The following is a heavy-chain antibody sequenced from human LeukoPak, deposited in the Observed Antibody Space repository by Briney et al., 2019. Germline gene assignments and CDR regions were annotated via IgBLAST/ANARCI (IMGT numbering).Heavy chain of an antibody. CDR3: ARSGIVATNALGY. Sequence: SETLSLTCTVSGGSISSSNYYWGWIRQPPGKGLEWIGYIYYSGSTYYNPSLKSRVTISVDTSKNQFSLKLSSVTAADTAVYYCARSGIVATNALGYWGQGTLVTVSS. CDR1: GGSISSSNYY. CDR2: IYYSGST. V-gene: IGHV4-30-4*08. J-gene: IGHJ4*02. D-gene: IGHD5-12*01.